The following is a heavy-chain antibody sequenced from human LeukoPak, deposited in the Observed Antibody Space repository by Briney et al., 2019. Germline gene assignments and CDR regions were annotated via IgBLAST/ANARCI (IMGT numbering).Heavy chain of an antibody. D-gene: IGHD5-18*01. J-gene: IGHJ4*02. CDR2: FDPEDGET. Sequence: ASVKVSCKVSGYTLTELSMHWVRQAPGNGLEWMGGFDPEDGETIYAQKFQGRVTMTEDTSTDTAYMELSSLRSEDTAVYYCATGRWIQLWLNYWGQGTLVTVSS. CDR1: GYTLTELS. CDR3: ATGRWIQLWLNY. V-gene: IGHV1-24*01.